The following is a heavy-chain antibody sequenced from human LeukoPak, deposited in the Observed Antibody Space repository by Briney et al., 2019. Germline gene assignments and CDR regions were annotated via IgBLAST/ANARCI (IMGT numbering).Heavy chain of an antibody. D-gene: IGHD2-15*01. CDR3: ARVGYCSGGSCYSYWFDP. J-gene: IGHJ5*02. Sequence: SETLSLTCAVYGRSFSGYYWSWIRQPPGKGLEWIGEINHSGSTNYNPSLKSRVTISVDTSKNQFSLKLSSVTAADTAVYYCARVGYCSGGSCYSYWFDPWGQGTLVTVSS. CDR2: INHSGST. V-gene: IGHV4-34*01. CDR1: GRSFSGYY.